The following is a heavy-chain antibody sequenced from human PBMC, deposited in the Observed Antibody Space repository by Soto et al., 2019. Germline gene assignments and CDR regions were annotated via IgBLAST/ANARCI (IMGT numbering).Heavy chain of an antibody. CDR1: GGSINGNNYS. V-gene: IGHV4-39*07. Sequence: LQESGPGLVKPSETLSLTCSISGGSINGNNYSWGWIRQPPGRGLEWIGNTYSSGGAYYDPSSKSRASISVDTSKSQVFLKLTSVTAADTAIYYCARTRGSAVYFYFYGLDVWGHGTTVTVSS. CDR2: TYSSGGA. CDR3: ARTRGSAVYFYFYGLDV. J-gene: IGHJ6*02. D-gene: IGHD3-10*01.